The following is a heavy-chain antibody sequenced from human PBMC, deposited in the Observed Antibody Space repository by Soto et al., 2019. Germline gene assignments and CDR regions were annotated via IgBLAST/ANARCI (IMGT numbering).Heavy chain of an antibody. J-gene: IGHJ5*02. CDR1: GGTFSSYA. CDR2: IIPIFGTA. Sequence: QVQLVQSGAEVKKPGSSVKVSCKASGGTFSSYAISWVRQAPGQGLEWMGGIIPIFGTANYAQKFQGRVTVTADEPTSTANMELSSRRSEDTAVYYCARDRGYCIRTSGGGFDPWGQGTLVTVSS. CDR3: ARDRGYCIRTSGGGFDP. D-gene: IGHD2-2*01. V-gene: IGHV1-69*12.